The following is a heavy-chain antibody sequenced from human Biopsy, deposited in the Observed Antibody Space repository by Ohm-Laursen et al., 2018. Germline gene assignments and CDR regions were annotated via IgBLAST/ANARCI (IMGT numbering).Heavy chain of an antibody. D-gene: IGHD1-26*01. CDR1: GFTFSIYA. V-gene: IGHV3-64*01. CDR2: INSNGGTT. CDR3: ARGNSENNYYFAMDV. Sequence: SLRLSCAASGFTFSIYAIHWVRQAPGPGLEHVAAINSNGGTTYYVNSVKGRFTISRDNSKNTVSLQMGSLRSEDMAVYYCARGNSENNYYFAMDVWGQGTTVTVSS. J-gene: IGHJ6*02.